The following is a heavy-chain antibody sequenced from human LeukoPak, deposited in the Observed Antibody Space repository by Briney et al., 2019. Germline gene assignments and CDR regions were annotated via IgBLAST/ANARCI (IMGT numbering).Heavy chain of an antibody. V-gene: IGHV3-23*01. CDR1: GFTFSSYA. CDR2: ISGSGGST. Sequence: GGSLRLSCAASGFTFSSYAMSWVRQAPGKGLEWVSAISGSGGSTYYADSVKGRFTISRDNSKNTLYLQMNSLRAEDTAVYYCAKVIVPDSSSWTNFDYWGQGILVTVSS. J-gene: IGHJ4*02. CDR3: AKVIVPDSSSWTNFDY. D-gene: IGHD6-13*01.